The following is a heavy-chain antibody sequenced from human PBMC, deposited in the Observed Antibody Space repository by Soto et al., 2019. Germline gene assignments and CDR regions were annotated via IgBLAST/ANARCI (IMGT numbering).Heavy chain of an antibody. CDR2: IYYSRST. CDR3: ARGYDTSGYYFPLFDY. D-gene: IGHD3-22*01. CDR1: GGSISSYY. V-gene: IGHV4-59*01. J-gene: IGHJ4*02. Sequence: QVLLQESGPGLVKPSETLTLTCTVSGGSISSYYWSWIRQPPGKGLEWIGNIYYSRSTNYNPSLKSRVTISVDTSKNQFSLKLSSVTAADTAVYYCARGYDTSGYYFPLFDYWGQGTLVTVSS.